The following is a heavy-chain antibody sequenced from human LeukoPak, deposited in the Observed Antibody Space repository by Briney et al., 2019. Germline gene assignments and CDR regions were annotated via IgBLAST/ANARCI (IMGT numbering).Heavy chain of an antibody. CDR2: ISGSGGST. J-gene: IGHJ6*02. Sequence: PGGSLRLSCAASGFIFDNYAMSWARQAPGKGLEWVSGISGSGGSTYYADSVKGRFTISRDNSKKTLFLQMNSLRAKDTAVYYCAKWNSITSYWNYFGMDVWGQGTTVTVSS. CDR3: AKWNSITSYWNYFGMDV. V-gene: IGHV3-23*01. CDR1: GFIFDNYA. D-gene: IGHD1-1*01.